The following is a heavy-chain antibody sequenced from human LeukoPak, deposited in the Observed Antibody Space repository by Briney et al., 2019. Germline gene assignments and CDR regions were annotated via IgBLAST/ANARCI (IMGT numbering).Heavy chain of an antibody. D-gene: IGHD4-17*01. V-gene: IGHV3-23*01. Sequence: QSGGSLRLSCAASGFTFSSYGMSWVRQAPGKGLECVSAISGSGGSTYYADSVKGRFTISRDNSKNTLYLQMNSLRAEDTAVYYCAKGDPYDYGDYRWFDPWGQGTLVTVSS. CDR2: ISGSGGST. J-gene: IGHJ5*02. CDR3: AKGDPYDYGDYRWFDP. CDR1: GFTFSSYG.